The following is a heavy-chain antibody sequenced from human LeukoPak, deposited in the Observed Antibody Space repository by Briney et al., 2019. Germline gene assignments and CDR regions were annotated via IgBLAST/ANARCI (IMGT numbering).Heavy chain of an antibody. CDR1: GFTFSSYA. J-gene: IGHJ4*02. CDR3: ARDGDSSGYSFDY. V-gene: IGHV3-30-3*01. Sequence: PGRSLRLSCAASGFTFSSYAMHWVRQAPGKGLEWVAVISYDGSNKYYADSVKGRFTISRDNSKNTLYLQMNSLRAEDTALYYCARDGDSSGYSFDYWGQGTLVTVSS. CDR2: ISYDGSNK. D-gene: IGHD3-22*01.